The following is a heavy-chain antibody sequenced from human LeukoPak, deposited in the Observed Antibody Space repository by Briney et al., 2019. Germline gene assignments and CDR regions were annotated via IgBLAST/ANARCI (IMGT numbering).Heavy chain of an antibody. V-gene: IGHV1-2*02. CDR2: INPNSGGT. CDR3: ARDNPGGSLLGY. J-gene: IGHJ4*02. Sequence: GASVKVSCKASGYTFTGYYMHLVRQAPGQGLEWMGWINPNSGGTNYAQKFQGRVTMTRDTSISTAYMELSRLRSDDTAVYYCARDNPGGSLLGYWGQGTLVTVSS. CDR1: GYTFTGYY. D-gene: IGHD1-26*01.